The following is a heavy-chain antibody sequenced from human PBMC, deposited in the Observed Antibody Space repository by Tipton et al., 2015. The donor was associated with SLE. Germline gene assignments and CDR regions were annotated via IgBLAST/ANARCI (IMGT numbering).Heavy chain of an antibody. D-gene: IGHD1-7*01. CDR3: AKVPLSGTTFDY. CDR2: IWSDGSNK. J-gene: IGHJ4*02. CDR1: GFNFNNFA. Sequence: SLRLSCLASGFNFNNFAMHWVRQAPGKGLEWLAAIWSDGSNKYYADSVKGRFTISRDNSQNTLFLQMNSLRVDDSAMYYCAKVPLSGTTFDYWGQGTPVTVSP. V-gene: IGHV3-33*06.